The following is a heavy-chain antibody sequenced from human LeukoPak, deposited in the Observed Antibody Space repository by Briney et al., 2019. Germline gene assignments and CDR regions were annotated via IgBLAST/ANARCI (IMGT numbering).Heavy chain of an antibody. CDR3: ARDVKSRRRQWFGELSVYYYYYMDV. CDR1: GGSIGSDY. V-gene: IGHV4-4*07. J-gene: IGHJ6*03. CDR2: IYTTGST. D-gene: IGHD3-10*01. Sequence: PSETLSLTCTVSGGSIGSDYWSWIRQPAGKGLEWIGRIYTTGSTNYSPSLKSRVTMSVDTSKNQFSLKLSSVTAADTAVYYCARDVKSRRRQWFGELSVYYYYYMDVWGKGTTVTISS.